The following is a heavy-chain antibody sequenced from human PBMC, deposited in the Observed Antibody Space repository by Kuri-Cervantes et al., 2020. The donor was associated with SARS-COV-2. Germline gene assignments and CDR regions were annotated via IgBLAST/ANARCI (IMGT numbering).Heavy chain of an antibody. CDR2: IDPSDSYT. J-gene: IGHJ4*02. V-gene: IGHV5-10-1*01. Sequence: GGSLRLSCKGSGYSFTSYWISWVRQMPGKGLEWMGRIDPSDSYTNYSPSFQGHVTISADKSISTAYLQWSSLKASDTAMYYCARQVAHYDILTGYQTYYFDYWGQGTLVTVSS. CDR1: GYSFTSYW. CDR3: ARQVAHYDILTGYQTYYFDY. D-gene: IGHD3-9*01.